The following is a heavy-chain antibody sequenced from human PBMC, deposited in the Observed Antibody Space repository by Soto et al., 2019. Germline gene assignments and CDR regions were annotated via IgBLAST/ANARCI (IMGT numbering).Heavy chain of an antibody. V-gene: IGHV1-69*13. CDR2: IIPIFGTA. J-gene: IGHJ6*02. Sequence: SVKVSCKASGGTFSSCAISWVRQAPGQGLEWMGGIIPIFGTANYAQKFQGRVTITADESTSTAYMELSSLRSEDTAVYYCASRAGYYKRSLAYYYYYYGMDVWGQGTTVTVSS. CDR3: ASRAGYYKRSLAYYYYYYGMDV. D-gene: IGHD3-9*01. CDR1: GGTFSSCA.